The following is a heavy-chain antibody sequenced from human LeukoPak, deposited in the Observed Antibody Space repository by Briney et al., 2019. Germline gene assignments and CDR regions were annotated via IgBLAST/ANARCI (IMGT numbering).Heavy chain of an antibody. CDR1: GYTFTGYY. J-gene: IGHJ6*02. CDR3: AREKVPAAMRYYYYGMDV. D-gene: IGHD2-2*01. CDR2: INPNSGGT. V-gene: IGHV1-2*02. Sequence: GASVKVSCKASGYTFTGYYMYWVRQAPGQGLEWMGWINPNSGGTNYAQKFQGRVTMTRDTSISTAYMELSRLRSDDTAVYYCAREKVPAAMRYYYYGMDVWGQGTTVTVSS.